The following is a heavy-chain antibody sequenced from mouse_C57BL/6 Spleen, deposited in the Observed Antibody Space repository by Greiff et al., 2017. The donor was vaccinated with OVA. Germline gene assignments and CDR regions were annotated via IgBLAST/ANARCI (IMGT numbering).Heavy chain of an antibody. J-gene: IGHJ3*01. Sequence: QVQLQQPGAELVMPGASVKLSCKASGYTFTSYWMHWVKQRPGQGLEWIGEIDPSDSYTNYNQKFKGKSTLTVDKSSSTAYMQLSSLTSEDSAVYYCARGGETAQDSFAYWGQGTLVTVSA. CDR1: GYTFTSYW. V-gene: IGHV1-69*01. CDR3: ARGGETAQDSFAY. CDR2: IDPSDSYT. D-gene: IGHD3-2*02.